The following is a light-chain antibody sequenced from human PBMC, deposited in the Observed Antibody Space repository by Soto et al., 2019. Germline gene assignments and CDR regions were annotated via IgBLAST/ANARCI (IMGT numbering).Light chain of an antibody. V-gene: IGKV3-20*01. CDR1: QSVDSTY. J-gene: IGKJ1*01. Sequence: IVLTQSPGTVAVSPGERVTLSCRASQSVDSTYLAWYQQRPGQAPRLLIFGASTKATGIPDRFSGSGAGTDFTLTISSLEPEDSAVYYCQQFANWPRTFGQGTKVDIK. CDR3: QQFANWPRT. CDR2: GAS.